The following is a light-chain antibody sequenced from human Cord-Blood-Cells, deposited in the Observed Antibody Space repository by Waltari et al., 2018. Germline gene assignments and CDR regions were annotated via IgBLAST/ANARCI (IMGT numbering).Light chain of an antibody. CDR2: DVS. Sequence: QSALTQPASVSGSPGQSITISCTGTSSDVGGYNYVSWYQQHPGKAPKLMIYDVSKRPSGVSNCFSGSKSGNTASLTSSGLQAEDEADYYCSSYTSSRIVVFGGGTKLTVL. CDR1: SSDVGGYNY. V-gene: IGLV2-14*01. CDR3: SSYTSSRIVV. J-gene: IGLJ2*01.